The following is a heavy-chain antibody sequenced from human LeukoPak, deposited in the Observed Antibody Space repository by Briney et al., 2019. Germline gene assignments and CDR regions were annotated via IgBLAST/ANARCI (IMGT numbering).Heavy chain of an antibody. CDR1: GFTFSTYN. CDR2: ISSSGSTK. Sequence: PGGSLRLSCAASGFTFSTYNMNWVRQAPGKGLEWDSYISSSGSTKYYAGFVKGRFTISRHTSKNTLYLQMNSLRAEDTAVYYCARASGYSGSRRWFDPWGQGTLVTVSS. J-gene: IGHJ5*02. D-gene: IGHD5-12*01. V-gene: IGHV3-48*01. CDR3: ARASGYSGSRRWFDP.